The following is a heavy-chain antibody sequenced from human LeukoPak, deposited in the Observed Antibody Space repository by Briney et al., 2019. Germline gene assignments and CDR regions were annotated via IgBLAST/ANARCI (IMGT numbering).Heavy chain of an antibody. Sequence: GGSLRLSCAASGFTFSSYAMSWVRQAPGKGLEWVSAMSASGGSTYYADSVKGRFTISRDNSKKTLYLQMNSLRAEDTAVYYCANLVGYYYGSGSSVRLSDYWGQGTLVTVSS. CDR2: MSASGGST. CDR3: ANLVGYYYGSGSSVRLSDY. J-gene: IGHJ4*02. CDR1: GFTFSSYA. D-gene: IGHD3-10*01. V-gene: IGHV3-23*01.